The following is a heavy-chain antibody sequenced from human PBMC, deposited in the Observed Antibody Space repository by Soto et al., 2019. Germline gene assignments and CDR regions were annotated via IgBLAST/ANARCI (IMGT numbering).Heavy chain of an antibody. V-gene: IGHV1-69*01. D-gene: IGHD6-13*01. Sequence: QVQLVQSGAEVKKPGSSVKVSCKASGGTFSSYAISWVRRAPGQGLEWMGGIIPIFGTANYAQKFQGRVTITADESTSTAYMELSSLRSEDTAVYYCARDPIAAAGTEVYWFDPWGQGTLVTVSS. J-gene: IGHJ5*02. CDR3: ARDPIAAAGTEVYWFDP. CDR1: GGTFSSYA. CDR2: IIPIFGTA.